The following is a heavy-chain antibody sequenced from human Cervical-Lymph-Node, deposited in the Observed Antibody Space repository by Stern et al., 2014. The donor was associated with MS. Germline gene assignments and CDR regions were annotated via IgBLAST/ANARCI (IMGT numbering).Heavy chain of an antibody. CDR3: AKGRGVASPAYFDY. D-gene: IGHD3-10*01. J-gene: IGHJ4*02. V-gene: IGHV3-23*04. CDR2: ISGSAGST. CDR1: GFTFSRFV. Sequence: EVQLVESGGGLVQPGGFLRLSCAASGFTFSRFVMSWVRQAPGKGLEWVSGISGSAGSTYYADSVKGRFTISRDDSKNTLYLQMNSLRAEDTATYYCAKGRGVASPAYFDYWGQGALVTVAS.